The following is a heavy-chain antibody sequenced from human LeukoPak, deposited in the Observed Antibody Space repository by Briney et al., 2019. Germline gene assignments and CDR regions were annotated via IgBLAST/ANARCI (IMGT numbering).Heavy chain of an antibody. CDR2: IIPIFGTA. CDR3: ARLSTRVGPMDV. V-gene: IGHV1-69*05. J-gene: IGHJ6*03. D-gene: IGHD2/OR15-2a*01. Sequence: GASVKVSCKASGGTFSSYAISWVRQAPGQGLEWMGGIIPIFGTANYAQKFQGRVTITTDESTSTAYMELSSLRSEDTAVYYCARLSTRVGPMDVWGKGTTVTVSS. CDR1: GGTFSSYA.